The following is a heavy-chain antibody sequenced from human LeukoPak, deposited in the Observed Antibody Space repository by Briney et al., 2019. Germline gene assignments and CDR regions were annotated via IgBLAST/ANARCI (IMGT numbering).Heavy chain of an antibody. CDR3: AREAHDSSSWQDY. V-gene: IGHV3-30-3*01. J-gene: IGHJ4*02. Sequence: GGSLRLSCAASGFTFSSYAMHWVRQAPGKGLEWVAVISYDGSNKYYADSVKGRFTIPRDNSKNTLYLQMNSLRAEDTAVYYCAREAHDSSSWQDYWGQGTLVTVSS. CDR1: GFTFSSYA. CDR2: ISYDGSNK. D-gene: IGHD6-13*01.